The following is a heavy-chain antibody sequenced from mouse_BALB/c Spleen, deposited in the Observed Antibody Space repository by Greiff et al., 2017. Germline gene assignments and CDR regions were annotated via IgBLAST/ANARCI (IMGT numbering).Heavy chain of an antibody. V-gene: IGHV1-80*01. CDR1: GYAFSSYW. CDR3: ARSKKTLYFDY. CDR2: IYPGDGDT. J-gene: IGHJ2*01. Sequence: VKLMESGAELVRPGSSVKISCKASGYAFSSYWMNWVKQRPGQGLEWIGQIYPGDGDTNYNGKFKGKATLTADKSSSTAYMQLSSLTSEDSAVYFCARSKKTLYFDYWGQGTTLTVSS.